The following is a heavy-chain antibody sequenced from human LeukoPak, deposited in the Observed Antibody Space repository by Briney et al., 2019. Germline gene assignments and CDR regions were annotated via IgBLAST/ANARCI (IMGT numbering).Heavy chain of an antibody. V-gene: IGHV1-69*04. Sequence: SVKVSCKASGGTFSSYAISWVRQAPGQGLEWMGRIIPILGIANYAQKFQGRVTITADKSTSTAYMELSSLRSEDTAVYYCARDRRRSLFFDYWGQGTLVTVSS. CDR3: ARDRRRSLFFDY. CDR2: IIPILGIA. CDR1: GGTFSSYA. J-gene: IGHJ4*02. D-gene: IGHD2-21*01.